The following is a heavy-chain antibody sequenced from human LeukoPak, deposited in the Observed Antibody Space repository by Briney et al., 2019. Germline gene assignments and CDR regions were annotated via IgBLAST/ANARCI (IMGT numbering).Heavy chain of an antibody. D-gene: IGHD5-12*01. V-gene: IGHV3-21*01. CDR2: ISSSSNYI. Sequence: KPGGSLRLSCAASGFTFSSYSMNWVRQAPGKGLEWVSSISSSSNYIYYADSVKGRFTISRDNAKNSLYLQMNSLRAEDTAVYYCARDQRLEWLRRISYYFDYWGQGTLVTVSS. CDR3: ARDQRLEWLRRISYYFDY. CDR1: GFTFSSYS. J-gene: IGHJ4*02.